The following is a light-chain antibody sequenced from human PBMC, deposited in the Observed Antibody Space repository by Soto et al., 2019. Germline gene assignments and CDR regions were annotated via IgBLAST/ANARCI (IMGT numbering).Light chain of an antibody. CDR3: CSYAGRSTWV. CDR2: EVN. CDR1: SSDVGRYNF. V-gene: IGLV2-23*02. Sequence: QSVLTQPASVSGSPGQSITISCTGTSSDVGRYNFVSWYQQHPGKAPKLMIYEVNKRASGVSNRFSGSKSGNTASLTISGLQAEDEADYYCCSYAGRSTWVFGGGTKLTVL. J-gene: IGLJ3*02.